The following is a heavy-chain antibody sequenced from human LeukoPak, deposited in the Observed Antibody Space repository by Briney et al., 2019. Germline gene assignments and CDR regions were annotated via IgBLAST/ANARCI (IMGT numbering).Heavy chain of an antibody. CDR3: AKDLALAGTGGGFDA. J-gene: IGHJ3*01. V-gene: IGHV3-23*01. Sequence: GGSLRLSCAASGFIFSISTLTWVRQAPGKGLEWVSGISGGGDKAYYADSVNGRFTISRDNSKNTVSLQMSSLRAEDTALYYCAKDLALAGTGGGFDAWGQGTRVAVSS. CDR2: ISGGGDKA. D-gene: IGHD6-19*01. CDR1: GFIFSIST.